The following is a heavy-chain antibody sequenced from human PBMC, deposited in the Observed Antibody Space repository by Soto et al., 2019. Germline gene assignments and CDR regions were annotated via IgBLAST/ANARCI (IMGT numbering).Heavy chain of an antibody. CDR2: IYPSDSDT. Sequence: PGESLKISCSGSIYSFANYWIGWVRQMPGKGLEWMGIIYPSDSDTRYSPSFQGQVTISADKSISTAYLQWNSLKASDTAMYFCARGDSSDYSTATPADYWGQGTQVTVSS. J-gene: IGHJ4*02. V-gene: IGHV5-51*01. D-gene: IGHD3-22*01. CDR3: ARGDSSDYSTATPADY. CDR1: IYSFANYW.